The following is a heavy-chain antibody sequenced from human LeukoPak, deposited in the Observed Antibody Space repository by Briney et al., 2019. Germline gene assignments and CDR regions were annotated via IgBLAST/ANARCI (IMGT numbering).Heavy chain of an antibody. V-gene: IGHV3-21*01. D-gene: IGHD2-2*01. CDR2: ISSSSSYI. Sequence: PGVSLRLSCAASGFTFGSYGMHWVRQAPGKGLEWVSSISSSSSYIYYADSVKGRFTISRDNSKNTLYLQMNSLRAEDTAVYYCARDGTYCSSTSCYAPNYYYGMDVWGQGTTVTVSS. CDR1: GFTFGSYG. CDR3: ARDGTYCSSTSCYAPNYYYGMDV. J-gene: IGHJ6*02.